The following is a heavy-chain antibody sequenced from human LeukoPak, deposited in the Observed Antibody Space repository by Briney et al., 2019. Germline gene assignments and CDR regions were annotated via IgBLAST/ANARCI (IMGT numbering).Heavy chain of an antibody. Sequence: ASVKVSCKASGYTSTNYAMHWVRQAPGQRLEWMGWINAGNGDTKYSQKFQGRVTITRDTSASTAYMELSSLRSEDTAVYYCARESITKNNWFDPWGQGTLVTVSS. V-gene: IGHV1-3*01. CDR1: GYTSTNYA. CDR2: INAGNGDT. J-gene: IGHJ5*02. D-gene: IGHD1-20*01. CDR3: ARESITKNNWFDP.